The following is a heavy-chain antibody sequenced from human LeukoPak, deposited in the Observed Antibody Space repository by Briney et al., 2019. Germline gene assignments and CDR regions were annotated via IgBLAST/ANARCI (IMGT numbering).Heavy chain of an antibody. Sequence: GGSLRLSCAASGFTFSDYYMSWIRQAPGEGLEWVSYISSSGSTIYYADSVKGRFTISRDNAKNSLYLQMNSLRAEDTAVYYCARDGYSSSWYSDDAFDIWGQGTMVTVSS. CDR1: GFTFSDYY. V-gene: IGHV3-11*04. J-gene: IGHJ3*02. CDR2: ISSSGSTI. D-gene: IGHD6-13*01. CDR3: ARDGYSSSWYSDDAFDI.